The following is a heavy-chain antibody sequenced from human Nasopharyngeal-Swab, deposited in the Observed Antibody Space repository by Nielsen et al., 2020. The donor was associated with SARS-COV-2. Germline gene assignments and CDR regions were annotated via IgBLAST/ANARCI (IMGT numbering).Heavy chain of an antibody. CDR2: INPSGGST. CDR1: GYTFTNYY. Sequence: ASVKVSCKASGYTFTNYYMHWVRQAPGQGLQWMGIINPSGGSTSYAQKFQGRVTMTRDTSTSTVYMELSSLRSEDTAVYYCAREAFMITFGGVIVRNFDYWGQGTLVTVSS. J-gene: IGHJ4*02. CDR3: AREAFMITFGGVIVRNFDY. V-gene: IGHV1-46*01. D-gene: IGHD3-16*02.